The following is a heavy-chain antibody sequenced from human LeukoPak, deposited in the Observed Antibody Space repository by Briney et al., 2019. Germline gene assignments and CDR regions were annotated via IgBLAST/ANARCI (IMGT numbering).Heavy chain of an antibody. V-gene: IGHV4-30-4*01. CDR2: IYYSGST. Sequence: PSQTLSLTCTVSGGSLSSGDYYWGWIRQPPGKGLEWIGYIYYSGSTYYNPSLKSRVTISLDTSKNQFSLKLSSVTAADTAVYYCARGPDRVLRYFDWLPSYFDYWGQGTLVTVSS. J-gene: IGHJ4*02. CDR1: GGSLSSGDYY. CDR3: ARGPDRVLRYFDWLPSYFDY. D-gene: IGHD3-9*01.